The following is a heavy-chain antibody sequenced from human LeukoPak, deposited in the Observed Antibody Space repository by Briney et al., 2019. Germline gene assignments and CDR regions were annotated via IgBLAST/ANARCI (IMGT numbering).Heavy chain of an antibody. CDR1: GFTFSSFA. V-gene: IGHV3-23*01. D-gene: IGHD3-10*01. J-gene: IGHJ4*02. CDR2: ISDSGGTT. CDR3: AKDASGYGYYFDY. Sequence: PGGSLRLSCAASGFTFSSFAMSWVRQPPGKGLEWLSVISDSGGTTFYADSVKGRFTISRDNSKNTLYLQMNSLRAEDTAVYYCAKDASGYGYYFDYWGQGTLVTVSS.